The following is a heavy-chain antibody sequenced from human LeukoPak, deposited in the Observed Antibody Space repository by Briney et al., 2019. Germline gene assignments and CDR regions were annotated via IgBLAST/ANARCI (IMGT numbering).Heavy chain of an antibody. Sequence: GGSLRLSCAASGFTFSSYWMSWVRQAPGKGLQWVALISYDGSIKHYADSVKGRFTISRDNSKNTLYLQMNTLRAEDTALYYCSRDSARRDGYNFDYWGQGTLVTVSS. CDR2: ISYDGSIK. CDR1: GFTFSSYW. D-gene: IGHD5-24*01. V-gene: IGHV3-30*03. CDR3: SRDSARRDGYNFDY. J-gene: IGHJ4*02.